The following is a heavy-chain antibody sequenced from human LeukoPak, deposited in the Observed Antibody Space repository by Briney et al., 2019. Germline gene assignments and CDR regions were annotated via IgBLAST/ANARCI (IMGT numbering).Heavy chain of an antibody. CDR3: VRGDLDH. D-gene: IGHD1-1*01. CDR2: INHDGRET. J-gene: IGHJ4*02. CDR1: FEW. Sequence: PGGSLRLSCRDSFEWMSWVRQAPGKGLEWVATINHDGRETYYVDSVRGRFTIFRDNAKNSMCLQMASLRAEDTAAYFCVRGDLDHWGQGTLITVSS. V-gene: IGHV3-7*03.